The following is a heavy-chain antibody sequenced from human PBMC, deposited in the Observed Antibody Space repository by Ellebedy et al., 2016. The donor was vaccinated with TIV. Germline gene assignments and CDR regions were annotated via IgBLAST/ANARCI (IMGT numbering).Heavy chain of an antibody. Sequence: ASVKVSCKASGGTFNSHAISWVRQAPGQGLEWMGGITGMFRTVNYAQKFQGRVTITADEFMSTAYMELSSLRSEDTAVYYCATLAGGNPPRREDYWGQGTLVAVTS. J-gene: IGHJ4*02. CDR3: ATLAGGNPPRREDY. CDR1: GGTFNSHA. D-gene: IGHD4-23*01. V-gene: IGHV1-69*13. CDR2: ITGMFRTV.